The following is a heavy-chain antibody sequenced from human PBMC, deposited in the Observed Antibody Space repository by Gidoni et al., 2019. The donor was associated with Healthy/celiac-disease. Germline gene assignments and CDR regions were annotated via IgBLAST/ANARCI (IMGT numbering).Heavy chain of an antibody. V-gene: IGHV3-73*01. CDR2: IRSKANSSAT. Sequence: EVQLVEFAGGLVQPGGCLKLSRAASGFTFRGSALPWVRPASGKGLEGVGRIRSKANSSATAYAASVKGRFTIYRDDSKNTAYLQMNSLKTEDTAVYYCTSPPRYCSSTSCYRDYYYGMDVWGQGTTVTVSS. CDR1: GFTFRGSA. J-gene: IGHJ6*02. CDR3: TSPPRYCSSTSCYRDYYYGMDV. D-gene: IGHD2-2*02.